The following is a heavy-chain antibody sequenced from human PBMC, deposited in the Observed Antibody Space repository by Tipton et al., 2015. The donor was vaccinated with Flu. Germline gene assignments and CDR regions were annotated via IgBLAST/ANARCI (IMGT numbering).Heavy chain of an antibody. Sequence: SLRLSCTASGFTLDDYVVSWFRQAPGKGLEWVSGISSSGVTTYYAGSVRGRFTISRDNSRKTLYLQMNNMRADDTAIYYCVKEGLVFWGHGTQVTVSP. CDR3: VKEGLVF. V-gene: IGHV3-23*01. CDR1: GFTLDDYV. J-gene: IGHJ5*01. CDR2: ISSSGVTT.